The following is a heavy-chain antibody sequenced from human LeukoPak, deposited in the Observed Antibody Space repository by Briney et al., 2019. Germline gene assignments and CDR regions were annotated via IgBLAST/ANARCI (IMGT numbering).Heavy chain of an antibody. CDR1: GGSISSDN. CDR2: IYTSGST. V-gene: IGHV4-4*07. D-gene: IGHD3-10*01. Sequence: SETLSLTCTVSGGSISSDNWSWGWQRPGKGRGWSWRIYTSGSTNNNPYPTSRGTMSVEASKNKTYLKLSSVTAADTAVYYCASSGYYGSGSYYLEPTPAAAADYWGQGTLVTVSS. J-gene: IGHJ4*02. CDR3: ASSGYYGSGSYYLEPTPAAAADY.